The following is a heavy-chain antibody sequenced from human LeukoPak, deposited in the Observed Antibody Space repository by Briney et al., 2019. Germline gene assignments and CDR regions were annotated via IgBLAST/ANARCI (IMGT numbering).Heavy chain of an antibody. CDR1: GGSFSGYY. CDR3: ARLASGLFDY. D-gene: IGHD2-15*01. J-gene: IGHJ4*02. CDR2: INHRGST. V-gene: IGHV4-34*01. Sequence: SETLSLTCAVYGGSFSGYYWSWIRQPPGKGLEWIGEINHRGSTNYNPSLKSRVTISVDTSKNQFSLKLSSVTAADTAVYYCARLASGLFDYWGQGAQVTVSS.